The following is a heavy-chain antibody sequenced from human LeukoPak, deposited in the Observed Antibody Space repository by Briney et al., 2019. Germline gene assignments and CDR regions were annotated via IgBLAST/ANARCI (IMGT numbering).Heavy chain of an antibody. J-gene: IGHJ5*02. CDR2: ISGSGGST. D-gene: IGHD6-13*01. V-gene: IGHV3-23*01. CDR1: GFTFSSYA. CDR3: AKERFGQQLPGWFDP. Sequence: PGGSLRLSCAASGFTFSSYAMSWVRQAPGKGLEWVSAISGSGGSTYYADSVKGRSTISRDNSKNTLYLQMNSLRAEDTAVYYCAKERFGQQLPGWFDPWGQGTLVTVSS.